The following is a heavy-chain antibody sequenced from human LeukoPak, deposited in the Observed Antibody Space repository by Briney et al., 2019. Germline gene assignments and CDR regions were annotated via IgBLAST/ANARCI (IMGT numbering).Heavy chain of an antibody. V-gene: IGHV1-8*03. CDR2: MNPNSGNT. D-gene: IGHD3-10*01. Sequence: ASVKVSCKASGYTFTSYDINWVRQATGQGLEWMGWMNPNSGNTGYAQKFQGRVTITRNTSISTAYMELSSLRSEDTAVYYCARFHHPLRGYWYFDLWGRGTLVTVSS. CDR3: ARFHHPLRGYWYFDL. CDR1: GYTFTSYD. J-gene: IGHJ2*01.